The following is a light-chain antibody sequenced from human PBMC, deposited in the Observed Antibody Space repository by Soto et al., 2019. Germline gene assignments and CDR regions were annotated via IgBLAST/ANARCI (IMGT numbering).Light chain of an antibody. CDR1: QSIITY. CDR3: QQSYSSPPEYT. Sequence: DIQMTQSPSSLSASIGDRVTITCRASQSIITYLNWYQQKSGNAPKLLIHGASNLESGVPSRFSGSGSGTYFTLTISGLQPEDFAIYYCQQSYSSPPEYTFGQGTKLEIK. CDR2: GAS. V-gene: IGKV1-39*01. J-gene: IGKJ2*01.